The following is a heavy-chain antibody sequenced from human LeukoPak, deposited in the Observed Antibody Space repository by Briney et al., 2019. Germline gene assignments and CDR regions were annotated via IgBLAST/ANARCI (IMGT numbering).Heavy chain of an antibody. CDR3: ASSLGAVAEYYFDY. D-gene: IGHD1-26*01. J-gene: IGHJ4*02. CDR1: GFTFSSYA. V-gene: IGHV3-23*01. Sequence: GGSLRPSCAASGFTFSSYAMSWVRQAPGKGLEWVSAISGSGGSTYYADSVKGRFTISRDNSKNTLFLQMISLRAEDTAVYYCASSLGAVAEYYFDYWGQGTLVTVSS. CDR2: ISGSGGST.